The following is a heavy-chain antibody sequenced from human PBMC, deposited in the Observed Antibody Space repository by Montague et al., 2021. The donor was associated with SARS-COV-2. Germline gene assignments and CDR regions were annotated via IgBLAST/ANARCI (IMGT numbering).Heavy chain of an antibody. J-gene: IGHJ5*02. CDR3: VAGPLRLPYTVSWYDH. Sequence: SETLSLTCTVSGGSISSFYWTWFLQSPGKGLVWIRFIHYIGSTNYNPFLNSRISISVDPSKNQLSLKLRSVTAADTAAYYCVAGPLRLPYTVSWYDHWGQGTLVTVSS. CDR1: GGSISSFY. CDR2: IHYIGST. D-gene: IGHD6-19*01. V-gene: IGHV4-59*01.